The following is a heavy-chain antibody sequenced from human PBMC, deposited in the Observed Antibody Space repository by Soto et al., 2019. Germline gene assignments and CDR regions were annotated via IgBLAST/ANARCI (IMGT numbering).Heavy chain of an antibody. CDR3: ARTRYGDGDCFDP. V-gene: IGHV3-66*01. CDR2: IYSGGTT. D-gene: IGHD4-17*01. J-gene: IGHJ5*02. Sequence: EVQLVESGGGLVQPGGSLRLSCAASGFTVSTNYMTWVRQAPGKGLEWVSIIYSGGTTYYADSVKGRFTISRDNSKNTVYVQMNNVRAEDTAVYYCARTRYGDGDCFDPWGQGTRVTVSS. CDR1: GFTVSTNY.